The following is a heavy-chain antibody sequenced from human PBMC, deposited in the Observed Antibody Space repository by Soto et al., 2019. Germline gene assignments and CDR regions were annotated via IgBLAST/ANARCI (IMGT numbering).Heavy chain of an antibody. Sequence: WSLRLSCTASGFTFNNYDMSWVRQAPGKGLEWVSYISSSITTVYYADSVKGRFTISRDNAQNSLYLQMNSLRNEDTAVYYCARDRRYAEFSLDYWGQGALVTVSS. V-gene: IGHV3-48*02. D-gene: IGHD3-10*01. J-gene: IGHJ4*02. CDR3: ARDRRYAEFSLDY. CDR1: GFTFNNYD. CDR2: ISSSITTV.